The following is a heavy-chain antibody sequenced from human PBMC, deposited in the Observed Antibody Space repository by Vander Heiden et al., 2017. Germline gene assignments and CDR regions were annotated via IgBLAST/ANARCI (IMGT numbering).Heavy chain of an antibody. CDR2: ISGSGYNI. V-gene: IGHV3-21*01. D-gene: IGHD2-8*02. CDR3: ARHHCTGGSCRGYFDF. J-gene: IGHJ4*02. CDR1: GFPVSSST. Sequence: EVQLVESGGGLVKPGGSLRLSCAASGFPVSSSTMDGGRQAPGKGLEWVSSISGSGYNIYYADSVKGRFTISRDNAKNSLYLQMNSLRAEDTAVYYCARHHCTGGSCRGYFDFWGQGTLVTVSS.